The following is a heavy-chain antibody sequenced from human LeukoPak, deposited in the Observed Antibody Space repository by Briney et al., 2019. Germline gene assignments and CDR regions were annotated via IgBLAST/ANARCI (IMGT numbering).Heavy chain of an antibody. J-gene: IGHJ6*04. D-gene: IGHD6-13*01. V-gene: IGHV4-4*09. CDR1: GGSISSYY. CDR2: IYTSGST. Sequence: SETLSLTCTVSGGSISSYYWSWIRQPPGKGLEWIGYIYTSGSTNYNPSLKSRVTISVDTSKNQFSLKLNSVTAADTAVYYCARLGYSSSWYKMDVWGKGTTVSVSS. CDR3: ARLGYSSSWYKMDV.